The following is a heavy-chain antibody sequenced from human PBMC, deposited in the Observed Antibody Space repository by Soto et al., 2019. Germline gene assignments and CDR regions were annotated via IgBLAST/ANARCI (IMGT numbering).Heavy chain of an antibody. CDR1: RYSFSSYW. D-gene: IGHD3-9*01. J-gene: IGHJ4*02. V-gene: IGHV5-51*01. Sequence: GESLKISCKGSRYSFSSYWIGWVRQMPGKGLEWMGIIYPGDSDTRYSPSFQGQVTISADKSISTAYLQWSSLKASDTAMYYCARSADYDILTGSSYYFDYWGQGTLVTVSS. CDR3: ARSADYDILTGSSYYFDY. CDR2: IYPGDSDT.